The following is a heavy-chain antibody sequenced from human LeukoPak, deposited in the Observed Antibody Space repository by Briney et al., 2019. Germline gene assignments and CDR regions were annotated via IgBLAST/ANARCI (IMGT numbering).Heavy chain of an antibody. CDR3: AVSYTYCSGGSCYSYYFDY. J-gene: IGHJ4*02. Sequence: SVKVSCKASGGTFSSYAISWVRQAPGQGLEWMGGIIPIFGTANYAQKFQGRVTITADESTSTAYMELSSLRSEDTAVYYCAVSYTYCSGGSCYSYYFDYWGQGTLVTVSS. D-gene: IGHD2-15*01. V-gene: IGHV1-69*13. CDR1: GGTFSSYA. CDR2: IIPIFGTA.